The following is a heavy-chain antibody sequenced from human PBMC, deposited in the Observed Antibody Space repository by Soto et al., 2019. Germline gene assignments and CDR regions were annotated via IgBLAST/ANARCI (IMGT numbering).Heavy chain of an antibody. J-gene: IGHJ4*02. CDR2: IYYSGST. CDR1: GGSISSYY. Sequence: SETLSLTCTFSGGSISSYYWSWIRQPPGKGLEWIGYIYYSGSTNYNPSLKSRVTISVDTSKNQFSLKLSSVTAADTAVYYCARHDYDILTGYYVGPFDYWGQGTLVTVSS. D-gene: IGHD3-9*01. CDR3: ARHDYDILTGYYVGPFDY. V-gene: IGHV4-59*08.